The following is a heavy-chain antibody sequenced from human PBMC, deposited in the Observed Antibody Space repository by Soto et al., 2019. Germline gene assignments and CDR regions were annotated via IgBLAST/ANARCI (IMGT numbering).Heavy chain of an antibody. V-gene: IGHV1-18*01. J-gene: IGHJ6*02. CDR1: GYTFTSYG. CDR3: GRRNSYYYGMDV. CDR2: ISAYNGNT. Sequence: QVQLVQSGAEVKKPGASVKVSCKASGYTFTSYGISWVRQAPGQGLEWMGWISAYNGNTNYAQKLQGRVTMTTDTXXXXXXMEXXXXXXXXTXXXYXGRRNSYYYGMDVWGQGTTVTVSS.